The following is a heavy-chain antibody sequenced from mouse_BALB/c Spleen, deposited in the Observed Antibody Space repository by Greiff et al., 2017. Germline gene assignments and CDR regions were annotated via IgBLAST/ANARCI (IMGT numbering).Heavy chain of an antibody. CDR1: GYAFTNYL. J-gene: IGHJ2*01. CDR2: INPGSGGT. V-gene: IGHV1-54*01. D-gene: IGHD2-1*01. CDR3: ARGRGNYYFDY. Sequence: QVQLQQSGAELVRPGTSVKVSCKASGYAFTNYLIEWVKQWPGQGLEWIGVINPGSGGTNYNEKFKGKATLTADKSSSTAYMQLSSLTSDDSAVYFCARGRGNYYFDYWGQGTTLTVSS.